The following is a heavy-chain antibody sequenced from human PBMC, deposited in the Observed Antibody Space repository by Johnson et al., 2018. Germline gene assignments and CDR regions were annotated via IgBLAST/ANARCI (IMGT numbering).Heavy chain of an antibody. V-gene: IGHV3-74*01. D-gene: IGHD3-10*02. Sequence: VQLQESGGGFVQXGGSLRLSCEASGFNFTYYWVHWVRQVPGKGLLWVSHIHSDGRITTSAYSVKGRFTISRDNAKETLYLQMNSLRVDDTAVYYCARGDVGAFDLWGQGTLVTVSS. J-gene: IGHJ3*01. CDR2: IHSDGRIT. CDR3: ARGDVGAFDL. CDR1: GFNFTYYW.